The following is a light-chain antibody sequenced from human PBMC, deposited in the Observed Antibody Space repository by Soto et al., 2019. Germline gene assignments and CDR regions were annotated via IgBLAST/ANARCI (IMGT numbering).Light chain of an antibody. J-gene: IGKJ1*01. V-gene: IGKV3-20*01. Sequence: EIVLTQSPGTLSFSPAERATISCRASQSVSSYLAWYQQKPGQAPRLLIYGASSRAAGIPDRFSGGGSGTDFTLTIIRLEPEDFAVYYCKQYSTSWTVGHGNKVGIK. CDR1: QSVSSY. CDR2: GAS. CDR3: KQYSTSWT.